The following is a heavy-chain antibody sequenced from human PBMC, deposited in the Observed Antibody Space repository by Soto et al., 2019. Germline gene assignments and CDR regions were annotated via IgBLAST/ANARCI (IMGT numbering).Heavy chain of an antibody. CDR1: GGSISSYY. D-gene: IGHD4-17*01. V-gene: IGHV4-59*08. Sequence: SETLSLTCTVSGGSISSYYWSWIRQPPGKGLEWIGYIYYSGSTNYNPSLKSRVTISVDTSKNQFSLKLSSVTAADTAVYYCARFFWGYGDYAGWFDPWGQGTLVTVSS. J-gene: IGHJ5*02. CDR3: ARFFWGYGDYAGWFDP. CDR2: IYYSGST.